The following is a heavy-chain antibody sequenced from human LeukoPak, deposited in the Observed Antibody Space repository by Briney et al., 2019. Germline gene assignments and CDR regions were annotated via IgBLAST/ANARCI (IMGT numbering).Heavy chain of an antibody. CDR2: ISGRGHFT. CDR1: GFTFINYA. CDR3: AKLGTRRELRSYFDY. D-gene: IGHD1-1*01. V-gene: IGHV3-23*01. Sequence: PGGSLRLSCAASGFTFINYAMSWVRQAPGKGLEWVSGISGRGHFTNYADSVKGRFTVSRDNSEKTLFLQMNSLRAEDTALYYCAKLGTRRELRSYFDYWGQGIPVTISS. J-gene: IGHJ4*02.